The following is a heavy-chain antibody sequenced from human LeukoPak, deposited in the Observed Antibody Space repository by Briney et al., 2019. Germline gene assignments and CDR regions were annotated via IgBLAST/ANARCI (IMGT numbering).Heavy chain of an antibody. CDR2: ISSSGSTI. V-gene: IGHV3-48*03. CDR3: ARDKGTYYYDSSPEGY. D-gene: IGHD3-22*01. J-gene: IGHJ4*02. CDR1: GFTFSSYE. Sequence: GGSLRLSCAASGFTFSSYEMNWVRQAPGKGLEWVSYISSSGSTIYYADSVKGRFAISRDNAKNSLYLQMNSLRAEDTAVYYCARDKGTYYYDSSPEGYWGQGTLVTVSS.